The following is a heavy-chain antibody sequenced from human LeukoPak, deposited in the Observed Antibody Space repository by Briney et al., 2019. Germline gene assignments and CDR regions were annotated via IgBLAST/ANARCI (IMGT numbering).Heavy chain of an antibody. D-gene: IGHD3-22*01. CDR3: ARVSYNYDSSGYWV. CDR1: GYTFTNYN. Sequence: ASVKVSCKASGYTFTNYNINWVRQASGQGLEWMGWISTHNGNTNYAQKLQGRVTMTTDTSTSTAHMELRSLRSDDTAVYYCARVSYNYDSSGYWVWGQGTLVTVSS. V-gene: IGHV1-18*01. J-gene: IGHJ4*02. CDR2: ISTHNGNT.